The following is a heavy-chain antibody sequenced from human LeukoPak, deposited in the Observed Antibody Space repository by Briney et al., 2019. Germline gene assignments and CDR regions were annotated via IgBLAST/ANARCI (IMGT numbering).Heavy chain of an antibody. J-gene: IGHJ6*03. CDR1: GYTFISYD. CDR2: MNPNTGNT. CDR3: GRGQGDILTGYPLPRPRNMDV. Sequence: GASVKVSCKASGYTFISYDINWVRQATGQGLEWMGWMNPNTGNTAFAQKFQGRVTMTRDTSISTAYMELSSLRSEDTAVYYCGRGQGDILTGYPLPRPRNMDVWGKGTTVTVSS. V-gene: IGHV1-8*01. D-gene: IGHD3-9*01.